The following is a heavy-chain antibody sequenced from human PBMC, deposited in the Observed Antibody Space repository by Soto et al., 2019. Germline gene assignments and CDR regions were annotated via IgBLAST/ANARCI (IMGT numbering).Heavy chain of an antibody. D-gene: IGHD1-1*01. V-gene: IGHV4-4*02. J-gene: IGHJ4*02. CDR3: AAKPYNWNIWMVY. CDR2: IYHVGIT. CDR1: GGSVSSTQW. Sequence: PSETLSLTCAVPGGSVSSTQWWTWVRQAPGKGLEWLGDIYHVGITKYNPALKSRVTMSVDKSNNLFSLSLRSVTAADTAVYYCAAKPYNWNIWMVYWGPGIMVT.